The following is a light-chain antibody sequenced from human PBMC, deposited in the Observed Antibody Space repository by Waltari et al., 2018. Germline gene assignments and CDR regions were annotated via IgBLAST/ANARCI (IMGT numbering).Light chain of an antibody. Sequence: EIVLTQSPGTLSLSPGDTATLSCRATQYLDFLAWYQQTPGQPPRLLIFSASTRATGIPDRFSGRGIGTDFTLTISRLEPEDFAVYYCQYYGDSPNTFGQGTKL. CDR1: QYLDF. V-gene: IGKV3-20*01. CDR2: SAS. CDR3: QYYGDSPNT. J-gene: IGKJ2*01.